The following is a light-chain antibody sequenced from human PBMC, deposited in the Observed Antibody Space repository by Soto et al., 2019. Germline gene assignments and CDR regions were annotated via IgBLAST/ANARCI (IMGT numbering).Light chain of an antibody. J-gene: IGKJ1*01. Sequence: EIVMTQSPATLSVSPGARATLSCRASQSVGSDLVWYRQKPGQAPRLLIYGASNRATGVPDRFSGSGSGTVFTLTISSLQSDDSAVYYCQQYLDWPRTFGQGTKVDIK. CDR3: QQYLDWPRT. V-gene: IGKV3-15*01. CDR2: GAS. CDR1: QSVGSD.